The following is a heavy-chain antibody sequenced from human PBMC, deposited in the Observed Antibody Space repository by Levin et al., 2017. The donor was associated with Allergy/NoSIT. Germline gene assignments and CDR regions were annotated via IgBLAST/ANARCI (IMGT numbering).Heavy chain of an antibody. V-gene: IGHV1-3*01. Sequence: ASVKVSCKASGYTFTSYAMHWVRQAPGQRLEWMGWINAGNGNTKYSQKFQGRVTITRDTSASTAYMELSSLRSEDTAVYYCARSKAVVPAAMRGGYYYYMDVWGKGTTVTVSS. CDR2: INAGNGNT. D-gene: IGHD2-2*01. CDR3: ARSKAVVPAAMRGGYYYYMDV. J-gene: IGHJ6*03. CDR1: GYTFTSYA.